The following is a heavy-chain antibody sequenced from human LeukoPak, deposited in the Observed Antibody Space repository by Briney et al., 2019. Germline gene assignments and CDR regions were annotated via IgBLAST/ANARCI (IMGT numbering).Heavy chain of an antibody. J-gene: IGHJ6*03. Sequence: ASVKVSCKASGYTFTSYGISWVRQAPGQGLEWMGWISAYNGNTNYAQKFQGRVTITADKSTSTAYMELSSLRSEDTAVYYCAVSWIGYSGYDYYYYYYMDVWGKGTTVTVSS. V-gene: IGHV1-18*01. D-gene: IGHD5-12*01. CDR1: GYTFTSYG. CDR2: ISAYNGNT. CDR3: AVSWIGYSGYDYYYYYYMDV.